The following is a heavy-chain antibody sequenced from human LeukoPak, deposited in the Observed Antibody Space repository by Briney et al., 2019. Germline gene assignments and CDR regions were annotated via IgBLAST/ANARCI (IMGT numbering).Heavy chain of an antibody. J-gene: IGHJ6*02. CDR2: ISAYNGNT. CDR3: AREPSNYYYYGMDV. V-gene: IGHV1-18*01. Sequence: VASVKVSCKASGYTFTSYGISWVRQAPGQGLEWMGWISAYNGNTNYAQKLQGRVTMTTDTSTSTAYMELRSLRSDDTAVYYCAREPSNYYYYGMDVWGQGTTVTVSS. CDR1: GYTFTSYG.